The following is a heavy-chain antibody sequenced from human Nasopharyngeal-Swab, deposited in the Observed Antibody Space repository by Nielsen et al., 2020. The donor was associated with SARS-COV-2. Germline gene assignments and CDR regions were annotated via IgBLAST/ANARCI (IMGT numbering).Heavy chain of an antibody. V-gene: IGHV4-34*01. CDR3: ARGSDYDFWSGYYYGMDV. CDR2: INHSGST. J-gene: IGHJ6*02. Sequence: WIRQPPGKGLEWIEEINHSGSTNYNPSLKSRVTISVDTSKNQFSLKLSSVTAADTAVYYCARGSDYDFWSGYYYGMDVWGQGTTVTVSS. D-gene: IGHD3-3*01.